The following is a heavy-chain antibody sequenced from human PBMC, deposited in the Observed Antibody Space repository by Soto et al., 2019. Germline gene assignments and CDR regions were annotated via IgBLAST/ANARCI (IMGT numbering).Heavy chain of an antibody. CDR1: GFTFSSYG. CDR2: ISWDGNNK. D-gene: IGHD6-6*01. Sequence: QVQVVESGGGVVQPGRSLRLSCAASGFTFSSYGMHWVRQAPGKGLEWVAIISWDGNNKYYADSVKGRFTISSDSAKNTLFLQMNSVTDEDTAVYYCAKGGSSSARYFDRWGQGTLVTVSS. V-gene: IGHV3-30*18. CDR3: AKGGSSSARYFDR. J-gene: IGHJ5*02.